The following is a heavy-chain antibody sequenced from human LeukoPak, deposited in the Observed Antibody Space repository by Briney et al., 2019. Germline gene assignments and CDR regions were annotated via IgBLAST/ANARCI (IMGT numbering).Heavy chain of an antibody. Sequence: GGSLRLSCAASGFTFSSYAMSWVRQAPGKGLEWVSAISGSGGSTYYADSVKGRFTISRDNSKNTLYLQMNSLRAEDTAVYYCAKAASPLYCSGGSCYSFDYWGQGTLVTVSS. CDR1: GFTFSSYA. CDR2: ISGSGGST. J-gene: IGHJ4*02. D-gene: IGHD2-15*01. CDR3: AKAASPLYCSGGSCYSFDY. V-gene: IGHV3-23*01.